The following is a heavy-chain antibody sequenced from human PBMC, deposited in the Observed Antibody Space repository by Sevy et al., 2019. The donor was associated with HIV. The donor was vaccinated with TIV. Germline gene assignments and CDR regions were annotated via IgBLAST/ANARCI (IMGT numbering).Heavy chain of an antibody. V-gene: IGHV3-23*01. Sequence: GGSRRLSCAASGFDFSIYSMSWVRQAPGKGLEWVSTLSFGCGKINYADSVKGRFTISRDNSKSSVYLQMNNMRVEDTAVYYCAREGCNKPHDYWGQGTLVTVSS. CDR2: LSFGCGKI. J-gene: IGHJ4*02. CDR3: AREGCNKPHDY. CDR1: GFDFSIYS.